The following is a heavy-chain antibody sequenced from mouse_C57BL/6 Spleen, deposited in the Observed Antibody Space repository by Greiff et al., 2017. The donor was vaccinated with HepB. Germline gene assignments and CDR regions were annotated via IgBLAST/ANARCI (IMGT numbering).Heavy chain of an antibody. Sequence: VQLQQSGAELARPGASVKMSCKASGYTFTSYTMHWVKQRPGQGLEWIGYINPSSGYTKYNQKFKDKATLTADKSSSTAYMQLSSLTSEDSAVYYCARYRDSGYFDVWGTGTTVTVSS. J-gene: IGHJ1*03. V-gene: IGHV1-4*01. D-gene: IGHD2-14*01. CDR2: INPSSGYT. CDR1: GYTFTSYT. CDR3: ARYRDSGYFDV.